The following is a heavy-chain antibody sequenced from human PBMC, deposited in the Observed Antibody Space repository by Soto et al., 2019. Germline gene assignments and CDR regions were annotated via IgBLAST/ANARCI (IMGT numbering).Heavy chain of an antibody. CDR1: GASISGFY. D-gene: IGHD1-1*01. V-gene: IGHV4-4*07. Sequence: ETLSLTCTVSGASISGFYWRCLRKSAGKGLEGIGRIYATGTTDYNPSLKSRVMMSVDTSKKQFSLKLRSVTAADTAVYYCVRDGTKTLRAWFDPWGQGTSVTVS. CDR3: VRDGTKTLRAWFDP. CDR2: IYATGTT. J-gene: IGHJ5*02.